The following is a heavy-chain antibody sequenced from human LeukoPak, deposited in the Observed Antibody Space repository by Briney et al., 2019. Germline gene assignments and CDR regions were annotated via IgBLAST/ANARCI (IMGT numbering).Heavy chain of an antibody. V-gene: IGHV3-74*01. CDR2: INTDGSST. D-gene: IGHD3-10*01. CDR1: GFTFSTYW. Sequence: GGSLRLSCGASGFTFSTYWMHWVRQAPGKGLVWVSRINTDGSSTNYAASVKGRFTISRDNSKNTLYLQMNSLRAEDTAMYYCAKPTSAYDSGDNYSDATNWFDPWTRELWSPSPQ. CDR3: AKPTSAYDSGDNYSDATNWFDP. J-gene: IGHJ5*02.